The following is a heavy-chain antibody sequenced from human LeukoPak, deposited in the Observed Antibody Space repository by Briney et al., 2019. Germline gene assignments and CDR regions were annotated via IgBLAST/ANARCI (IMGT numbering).Heavy chain of an antibody. J-gene: IGHJ4*02. CDR2: IYYSGST. CDR3: ARDRIAAAGILDY. D-gene: IGHD6-13*01. V-gene: IGHV4-31*03. Sequence: PSETLSLTCTVSGGSISSGGYYRSWIRQHPGKGLEWIGYIYYSGSTYYNPSLKSRVTISVDTSKNQFSLKLSSVTAADTAVYYCARDRIAAAGILDYWGQGTLVTVSS. CDR1: GGSISSGGYY.